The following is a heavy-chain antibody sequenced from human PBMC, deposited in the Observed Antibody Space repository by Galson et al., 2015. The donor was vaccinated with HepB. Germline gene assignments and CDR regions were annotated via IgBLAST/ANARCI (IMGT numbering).Heavy chain of an antibody. CDR1: GFTVSSNY. CDR3: ARDLSSSWDPHYYYGMDV. J-gene: IGHJ6*02. V-gene: IGHV3-66*01. D-gene: IGHD6-13*01. CDR2: IYGGGRT. Sequence: SLRLSCAASGFTVSSNYMSWVRQAPGKGLEWVSVIYGGGRTHYADSVKGRFIFSRDNSKNTLYLQMKGLRAEDTAVYYCARDLSSSWDPHYYYGMDVWGQGTTVTVSS.